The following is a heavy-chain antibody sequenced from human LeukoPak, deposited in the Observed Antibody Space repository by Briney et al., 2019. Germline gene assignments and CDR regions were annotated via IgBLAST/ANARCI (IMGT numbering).Heavy chain of an antibody. CDR1: GFMFSSHA. CDR2: IGYGGGDI. Sequence: HPGGSLRLSCADSGFMFSSHAMTWVRQAPGKGLEWVAVIGYGGGDIQYADSVKGRFTISRDNSKNTLYLQMNSLRAEDTAVYYCARYAPPTTVVTRFFDYWGQGTLVTVSS. D-gene: IGHD4-11*01. J-gene: IGHJ4*02. CDR3: ARYAPPTTVVTRFFDY. V-gene: IGHV3-23*01.